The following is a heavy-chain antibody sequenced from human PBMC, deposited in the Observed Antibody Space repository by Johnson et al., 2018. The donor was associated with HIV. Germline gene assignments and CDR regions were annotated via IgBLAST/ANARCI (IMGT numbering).Heavy chain of an antibody. CDR2: FYSGGST. D-gene: IGHD1-26*01. V-gene: IGHV3-53*01. Sequence: VQLVESGGGLIQPGGSLRLSCVASGFTVSSNYMSWVRQAPGKGLEWVSVFYSGGSTYYADSVKGRFTISRDNSKNTLYLQMNSLRAEDTAVYYCAKTHSGSYYDAFDIWGQGTMVTVSS. CDR3: AKTHSGSYYDAFDI. CDR1: GFTVSSNY. J-gene: IGHJ3*02.